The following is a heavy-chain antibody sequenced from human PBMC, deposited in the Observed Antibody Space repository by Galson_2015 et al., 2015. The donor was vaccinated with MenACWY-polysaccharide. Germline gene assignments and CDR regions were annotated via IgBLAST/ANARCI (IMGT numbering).Heavy chain of an antibody. CDR2: ARDKPHSYTT. Sequence: SLRLSCAASGFTFSDLYMDWVRQAPGKGLEWVARARDKPHSYTTEYAASVKGRFTISRDDSKNSLYLQMNSLKTEDTAVYYCSRGLKGNDRPLGFGSWGQGSLVTVSS. J-gene: IGHJ4*02. CDR3: SRGLKGNDRPLGFGS. CDR1: GFTFSDLY. D-gene: IGHD1-1*01. V-gene: IGHV3-72*01.